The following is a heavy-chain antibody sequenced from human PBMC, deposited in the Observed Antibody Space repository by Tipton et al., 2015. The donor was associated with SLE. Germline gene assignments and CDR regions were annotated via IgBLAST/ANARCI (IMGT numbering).Heavy chain of an antibody. CDR1: GYSFNTYW. CDR3: VRHESTMTKGDY. CDR2: IYPGDSDI. Sequence: QLVQSGAEVKKPGESLKISCKGSGYSFNTYWIGWVRQMPGKGLEWMGIIYPGDSDIRYSPSFQGHVTISADKSISTAYLLWSSLQASDTAIYYCVRHESTMTKGDYWGQGTLVTVSS. D-gene: IGHD2-2*01. J-gene: IGHJ4*02. V-gene: IGHV5-51*06.